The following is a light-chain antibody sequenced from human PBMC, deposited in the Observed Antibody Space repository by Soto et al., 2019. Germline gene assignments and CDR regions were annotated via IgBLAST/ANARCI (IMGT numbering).Light chain of an antibody. CDR3: SSDTCTLSLYV. CDR2: DVS. V-gene: IGLV2-14*01. J-gene: IGLJ1*01. CDR1: SSDVGGYNY. Sequence: QSALTQPASVSGSPGQSITISCTGTSSDVGGYNYVSWYQQHPGKAPKLMVYDVSNRPSGVSNRFSGSKSGNTASLTISGLQAEDVSDYSCSSDTCTLSLYVSGTGTELPVL.